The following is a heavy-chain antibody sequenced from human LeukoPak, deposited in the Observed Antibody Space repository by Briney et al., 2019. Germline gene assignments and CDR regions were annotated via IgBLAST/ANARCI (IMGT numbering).Heavy chain of an antibody. D-gene: IGHD6-13*01. Sequence: QSGGSLRLSCAASGFTFSSYAMHWVRQAPGKGLEWVAVISYDGSNKYYADSVKGRFTISRDNSKNTLYLQMNSLRAVDTAVYYCARERAAADHYGMDVWGQGTTVTVSS. V-gene: IGHV3-30-3*01. J-gene: IGHJ6*02. CDR3: ARERAAADHYGMDV. CDR2: ISYDGSNK. CDR1: GFTFSSYA.